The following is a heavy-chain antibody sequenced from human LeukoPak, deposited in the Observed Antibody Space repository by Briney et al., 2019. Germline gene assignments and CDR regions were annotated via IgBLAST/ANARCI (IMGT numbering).Heavy chain of an antibody. CDR2: VYSSGNT. D-gene: IGHD4-23*01. Sequence: SETLSLTCTVSGGSISSYYWSWIRQPAGKGLEWIGRVYSSGNTNYNPSLKSRVTMSADKSIRTAYLQWSSLKASDTAIYYCARRELTPKRYFRYWGQGTLVTVSS. V-gene: IGHV4-4*07. J-gene: IGHJ4*02. CDR3: ARRELTPKRYFRY. CDR1: GGSISSYY.